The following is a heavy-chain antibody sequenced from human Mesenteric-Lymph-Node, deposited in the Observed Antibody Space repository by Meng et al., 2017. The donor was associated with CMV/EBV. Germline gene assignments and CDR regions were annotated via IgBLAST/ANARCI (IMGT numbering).Heavy chain of an antibody. CDR2: INPNSGGT. CDR1: GYTFTGYY. D-gene: IGHD3-22*01. V-gene: IGHV1-2*02. CDR3: ARFTRYDSSGYYLDY. Sequence: ASVKVSCKASGYTFTGYYMHWVRQAPGQGLEWMGWINPNSGGTNYAQKFQGRVTITADKSTSTAYMELSSLRSEDTAVYYCARFTRYDSSGYYLDYWGQGTLVTVSS. J-gene: IGHJ4*02.